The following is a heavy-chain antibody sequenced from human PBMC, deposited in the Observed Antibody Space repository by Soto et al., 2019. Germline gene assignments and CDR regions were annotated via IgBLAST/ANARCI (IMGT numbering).Heavy chain of an antibody. CDR1: GFTFSNYP. J-gene: IGHJ6*02. CDR3: ARGLTPYGLGV. D-gene: IGHD3-16*01. CDR2: VSADGGTT. V-gene: IGHV3-64*02. Sequence: EVHLVESGEGLVQPGGSLRLSCAASGFTFSNYPMHWVRQAPGKGLEYVSAVSADGGTTFYADSVRGRFTMSRDNLKNTLYLEMRSLRVEDMAVYYCARGLTPYGLGVWGQGTTVTVS.